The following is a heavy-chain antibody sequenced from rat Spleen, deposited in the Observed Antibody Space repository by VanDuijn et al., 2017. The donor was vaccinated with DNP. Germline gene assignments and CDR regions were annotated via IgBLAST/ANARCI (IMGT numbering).Heavy chain of an antibody. CDR1: GFPFSDYD. CDR3: ARHYGGYSYYWYFDF. V-gene: IGHV5-25*01. D-gene: IGHD1-11*01. CDR2: ISPSGGST. J-gene: IGHJ1*01. Sequence: EVQLVESGGGLVQPGRSLKFFCAASGFPFSDYDMAWVRQCPTKGLEWVASISPSGGSTYYRDSVQGRFTISRDNAKSTLYLQMDSLRSEDTATYYCARHYGGYSYYWYFDFWGPGTMVTVSS.